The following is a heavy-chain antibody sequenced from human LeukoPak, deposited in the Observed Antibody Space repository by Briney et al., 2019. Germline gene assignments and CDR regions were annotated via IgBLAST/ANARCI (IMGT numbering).Heavy chain of an antibody. CDR3: VRGGIAVAGRTDY. D-gene: IGHD6-19*01. J-gene: IGHJ4*02. V-gene: IGHV3-30-3*01. CDR2: ISYDGSNK. Sequence: GGSLRLSCAASGFTFSSYAMHWVRPAPGKGLERVAVISYDGSNKYYADSVKGRFTISRDNSKNTLYLQMNSLRAEDTAVYYCVRGGIAVAGRTDYWGQGTLVTVSS. CDR1: GFTFSSYA.